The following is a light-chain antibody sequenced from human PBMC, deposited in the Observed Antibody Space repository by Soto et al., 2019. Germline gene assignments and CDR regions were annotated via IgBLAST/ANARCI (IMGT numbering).Light chain of an antibody. CDR3: LQYNSLYT. Sequence: DIQMTQSPSTLSASVGDRVTITCRASQSLSGWLAWYQQKPGKAPKLLIYKTSTLESGVPLRFSGSGSGTQFTLTITSLQPDDFATYYCLQYNSLYTFGQGTK. CDR2: KTS. CDR1: QSLSGW. J-gene: IGKJ2*01. V-gene: IGKV1-5*03.